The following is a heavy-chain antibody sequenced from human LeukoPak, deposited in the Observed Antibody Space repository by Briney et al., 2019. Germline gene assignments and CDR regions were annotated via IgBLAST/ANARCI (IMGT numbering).Heavy chain of an antibody. CDR2: ISYDGSNK. CDR3: AKPTVGANRAYYYYGTDV. J-gene: IGHJ6*02. V-gene: IGHV3-30*04. CDR1: GFTFSSYA. Sequence: PGGSLRLSCAASGFTFSSYAMHWVRQAPGKGLEWVAVISYDGSNKYYADSVKGRFTISRDNSKNTLYLQMNSLRAEDTAVYYCAKPTVGANRAYYYYGTDVWGQGTTVTVSS. D-gene: IGHD1-26*01.